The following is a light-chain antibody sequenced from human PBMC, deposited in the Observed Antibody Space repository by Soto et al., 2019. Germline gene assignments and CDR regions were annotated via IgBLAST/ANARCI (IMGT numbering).Light chain of an antibody. J-gene: IGKJ4*01. CDR1: QSVTSSY. V-gene: IGKV3-20*01. CDR2: AAS. CDR3: HQYGSSPPT. Sequence: EIVLPQSPGTLSLSPGERATLSCRASQSVTSSYLAWYQHKPGQAPRLLIYAASRRATGIPDRFTGSGSGTDFTLTISRLGPDDFAVYYCHQYGSSPPTFGGGTKVEIK.